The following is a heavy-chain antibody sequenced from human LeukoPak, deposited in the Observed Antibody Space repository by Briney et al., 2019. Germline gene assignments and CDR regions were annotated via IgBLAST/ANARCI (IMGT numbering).Heavy chain of an antibody. CDR3: ARAQGDYYYYYYMDV. V-gene: IGHV4-34*01. CDR2: INHSGST. D-gene: IGHD2-21*02. CDR1: GGSFSGYY. J-gene: IGHJ6*03. Sequence: KPSETLSLTCAVYGGSFSGYYWSWIRQPPGKGLEWIGEINHSGSTNYNPSLKSRVTISVDTSKSQFSLKLSSVTAADTAVYYCARAQGDYYYYYYMDVWGKGTTVTVSS.